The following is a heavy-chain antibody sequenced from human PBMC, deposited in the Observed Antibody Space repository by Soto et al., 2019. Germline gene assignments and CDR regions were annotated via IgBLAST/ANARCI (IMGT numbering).Heavy chain of an antibody. CDR2: IFPDSGNT. CDR3: AREGGRDGSNYAAGY. Sequence: QVQLVQSGAEEKNPGASMKVSCKASGYTFINYVIHWVRQAPGQRLEWMGWIFPDSGNTKSTQKLQGRVTITRDVSETTAYIALTSLMSEDTAVYFCAREGGRDGSNYAAGYWGQGTLVSVSS. CDR1: GYTFINYV. J-gene: IGHJ4*02. D-gene: IGHD3-16*01. V-gene: IGHV1-3*05.